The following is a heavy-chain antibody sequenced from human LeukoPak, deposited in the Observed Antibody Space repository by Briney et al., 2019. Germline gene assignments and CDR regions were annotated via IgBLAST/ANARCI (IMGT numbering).Heavy chain of an antibody. J-gene: IGHJ3*02. Sequence: SETLSLTCTVSGGSISSHYWSWIRQPPGKGLEWIGYISYIGISNYSPSLKSRVTISVDTSKNQFSLRLSSVTAADTAVYYCAGDHLALNALDIWGQGTMVTVSS. CDR2: ISYIGIS. V-gene: IGHV4-59*11. CDR3: AGDHLALNALDI. CDR1: GGSISSHY.